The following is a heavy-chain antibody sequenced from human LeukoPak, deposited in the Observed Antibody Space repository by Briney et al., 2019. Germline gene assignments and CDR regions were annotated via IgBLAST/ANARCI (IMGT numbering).Heavy chain of an antibody. J-gene: IGHJ4*02. Sequence: PGGSLRLSCAASGFSFSSYSMSWVRQAPGKGLEWVSAISGSGDTTYYADSVKGRFTISRDNSKNTLYLQMNSLRAEDTAVYYCARGETYYYDSSGYYWGQGTLVTVSS. V-gene: IGHV3-23*01. CDR1: GFSFSSYS. CDR3: ARGETYYYDSSGYY. CDR2: ISGSGDTT. D-gene: IGHD3-22*01.